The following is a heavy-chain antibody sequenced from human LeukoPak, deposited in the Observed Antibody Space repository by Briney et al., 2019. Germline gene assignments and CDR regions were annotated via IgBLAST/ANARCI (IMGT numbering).Heavy chain of an antibody. V-gene: IGHV5-51*01. J-gene: IGHJ4*02. CDR3: ARGGAYSNSWVDY. CDR2: IYPGESDT. Sequence: GESLKISCKASGYIFTDYWIGWVRQMPGKSLGWMGIIYPGESDTRYCPFFQGQVTISADKSISSAFLQWTTLRASDTAMYYCARGGAYSNSWVDYWGQGTLVTVSS. CDR1: GYIFTDYW. D-gene: IGHD2/OR15-2a*01.